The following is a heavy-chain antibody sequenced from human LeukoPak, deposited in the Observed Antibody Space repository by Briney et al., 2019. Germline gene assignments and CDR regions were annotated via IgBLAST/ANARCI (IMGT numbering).Heavy chain of an antibody. V-gene: IGHV3-74*01. Sequence: PGGPLRLSCAASGFTFSSYWMHWVRQAPGKGLVWVSGINRDGSTTSYADSVKGRVTISRDNAKNTLYLQMNSLGAEDTAVYYCARSIDYWGQGTLVTVPS. CDR3: ARSIDY. CDR2: INRDGSTT. D-gene: IGHD6-6*01. J-gene: IGHJ4*02. CDR1: GFTFSSYW.